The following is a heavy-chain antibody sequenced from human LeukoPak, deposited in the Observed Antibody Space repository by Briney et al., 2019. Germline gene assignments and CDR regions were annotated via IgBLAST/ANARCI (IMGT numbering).Heavy chain of an antibody. Sequence: GGSLRLSCAASGFTLSSYDMHWVRQATGKGLEWVSAISGSGGSTYYADSVKGRFTISRDNSKNTLYLQMNSLRAEDTAVYYCAKRSIGVVPAADFDYWGQGTLVTVSS. CDR3: AKRSIGVVPAADFDY. CDR2: ISGSGGST. J-gene: IGHJ4*02. V-gene: IGHV3-23*01. D-gene: IGHD2-2*01. CDR1: GFTLSSYD.